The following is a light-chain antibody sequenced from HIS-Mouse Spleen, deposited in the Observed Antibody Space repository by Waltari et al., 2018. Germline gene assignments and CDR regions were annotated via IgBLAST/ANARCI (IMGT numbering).Light chain of an antibody. V-gene: IGLV3-1*01. J-gene: IGLJ1*01. CDR3: QAWDSSTANYV. CDR1: KLGDKY. CDR2: QDS. Sequence: SYELTQPPSVSVSPGQTASITCSGDKLGDKYACWYQQKPGQSPVLVIYQDSKRLSGIPERFSGSNSGNTATLTISGTQAMDEADYYCQAWDSSTANYVFGTGTKVTVL.